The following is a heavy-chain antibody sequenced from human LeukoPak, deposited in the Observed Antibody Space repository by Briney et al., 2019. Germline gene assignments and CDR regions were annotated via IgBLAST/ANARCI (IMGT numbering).Heavy chain of an antibody. CDR2: ISGSGGST. D-gene: IGHD3-3*01. J-gene: IGHJ3*02. CDR1: GFTFSRYA. CDR3: ASSTLRSGYLDAFDI. Sequence: GGSLRLSCAASGFTFSRYAMSWVRQAPGKGLEWVSAISGSGGSTYYADSVKGRFTISRDNAKNSLYLQMNSLRAEDTAVYYCASSTLRSGYLDAFDIWGQGTMVTVSS. V-gene: IGHV3-23*01.